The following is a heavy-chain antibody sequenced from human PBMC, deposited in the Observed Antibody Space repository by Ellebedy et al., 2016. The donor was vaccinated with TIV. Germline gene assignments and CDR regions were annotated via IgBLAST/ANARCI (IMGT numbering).Heavy chain of an antibody. V-gene: IGHV1-69*04. Sequence: ASVKVSCKASGGTFSSYAISWVRQAPGHGLEWMGRIIPILGIANYAQKFQGRVTITADKSTSTAYMELSSLRSEDTAVYYCARGRVHSSSFGWEYFQHWGQGTLVTVSS. CDR3: ARGRVHSSSFGWEYFQH. D-gene: IGHD6-6*01. CDR1: GGTFSSYA. J-gene: IGHJ1*01. CDR2: IIPILGIA.